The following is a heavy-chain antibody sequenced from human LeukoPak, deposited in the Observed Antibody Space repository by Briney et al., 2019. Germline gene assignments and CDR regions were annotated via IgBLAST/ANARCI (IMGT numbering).Heavy chain of an antibody. D-gene: IGHD4-17*01. Sequence: GGSLRLSCAASEFTVSSNYMSWVRQAPGKGLEWVSVIYSGGSTYYADSVKGLFTISRHNSKNTLYLQMNSLRGEDTAVYYCATIGGDYVSFDNWGQGTLVTVTS. CDR2: IYSGGST. J-gene: IGHJ4*02. CDR1: EFTVSSNY. V-gene: IGHV3-53*04. CDR3: ATIGGDYVSFDN.